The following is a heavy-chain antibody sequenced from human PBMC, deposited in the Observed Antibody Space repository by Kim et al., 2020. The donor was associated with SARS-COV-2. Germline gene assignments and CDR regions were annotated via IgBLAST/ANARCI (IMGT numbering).Heavy chain of an antibody. CDR3: ANLYS. Sequence: MSNDGSITNNADSVKGRFTISRDNAKNTLYLQMNSLRAEDTAVYYCANLYSWGQGTLVTVAS. CDR2: MSNDGSIT. J-gene: IGHJ4*02. V-gene: IGHV3-74*01.